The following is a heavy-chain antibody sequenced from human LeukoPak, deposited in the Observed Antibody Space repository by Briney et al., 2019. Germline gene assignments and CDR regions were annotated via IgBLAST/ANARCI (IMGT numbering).Heavy chain of an antibody. J-gene: IGHJ5*01. Sequence: PSETLSLTCAVSGGSISSSNWWSWVRQPPGKGLEWIGEIYHSGSTYYSASLKSRVSISVDTSKNHIALKLTSVTASDTAVYFCARRVGFYGSGSLNYFDPWGQGILVSVS. CDR3: ARRVGFYGSGSLNYFDP. V-gene: IGHV4-4*02. CDR1: GGSISSSNW. D-gene: IGHD3-10*01. CDR2: IYHSGST.